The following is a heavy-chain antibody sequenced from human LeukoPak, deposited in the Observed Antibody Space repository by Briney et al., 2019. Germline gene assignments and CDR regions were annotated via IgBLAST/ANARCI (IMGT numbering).Heavy chain of an antibody. CDR1: GFTVSSNY. J-gene: IGHJ6*02. D-gene: IGHD3-16*01. CDR2: IYSGGST. CDR3: TRHDYDYVWGSNGMDV. V-gene: IGHV3-66*04. Sequence: GGSLRLSCAASGFTVSSNYMSWVRQAPGKGLEWVSVIYSGGSTYYADSVKGRFTISRDNSKNTLYLQMNSLKTEDTAVYYCTRHDYDYVWGSNGMDVWGQGTTVTVSS.